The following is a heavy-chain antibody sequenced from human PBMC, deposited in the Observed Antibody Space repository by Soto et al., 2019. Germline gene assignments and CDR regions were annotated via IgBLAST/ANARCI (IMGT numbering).Heavy chain of an antibody. J-gene: IGHJ4*02. Sequence: QVHLVQSGAEVKKPGASVKVSCKGSGYGFTTYGITWVRQAPGQGLEWMAWISAHNGNTDYAQNLQGRVTVTRDTSTSTAYTELRSLRSDDTAVYYCARGRYGDYWGQGVLVTVSS. CDR2: ISAHNGNT. CDR1: GYGFTTYG. D-gene: IGHD1-1*01. V-gene: IGHV1-18*01. CDR3: ARGRYGDY.